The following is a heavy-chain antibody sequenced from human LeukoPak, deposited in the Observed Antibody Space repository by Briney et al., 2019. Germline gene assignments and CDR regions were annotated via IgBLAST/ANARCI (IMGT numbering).Heavy chain of an antibody. Sequence: SETLSLTCTVSGGSVSSGSYYWSWIRQPPGKGLEWIGYIYYSGSTNYNPSLKSRVTMSVDTSKNQFSLKLSSVPAADTAVYYCARDPLRPGSAGRYYYGMDVWGQGTTVTVSS. CDR1: GGSVSSGSYY. D-gene: IGHD6-13*01. J-gene: IGHJ6*02. CDR3: ARDPLRPGSAGRYYYGMDV. V-gene: IGHV4-61*01. CDR2: IYYSGST.